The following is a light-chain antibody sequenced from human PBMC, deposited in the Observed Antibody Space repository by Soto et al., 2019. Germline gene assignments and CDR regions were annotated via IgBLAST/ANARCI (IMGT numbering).Light chain of an antibody. CDR2: GAS. Sequence: EIVLTQSPGTLSLSPGERAALSCRASQGFSSSFLAWYQHRPGQAPRLLIYGASSRATGIQDRFSGSRTGTAFTLAISKLEPGDFAVFDCHQSGPSPTVGPGPTVEIK. CDR1: QGFSSSF. J-gene: IGKJ1*01. V-gene: IGKV3-20*01. CDR3: HQSGPSPT.